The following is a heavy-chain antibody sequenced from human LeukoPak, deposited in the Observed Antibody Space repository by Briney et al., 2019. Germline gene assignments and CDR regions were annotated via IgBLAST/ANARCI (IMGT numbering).Heavy chain of an antibody. D-gene: IGHD3-22*01. CDR3: ARDYGASYDSSGYSRLGY. V-gene: IGHV1-46*01. J-gene: IGHJ4*02. CDR1: GHTFTSYY. CDR2: INPSGGST. Sequence: ASVKVSCKASGHTFTSYYMHWVRQSPGQGLEWMGIINPSGGSTSYAQKFQSRVTMTRHTSTSTVYMELSSLRSEDTAVYYCARDYGASYDSSGYSRLGYWGQGTLVTVSS.